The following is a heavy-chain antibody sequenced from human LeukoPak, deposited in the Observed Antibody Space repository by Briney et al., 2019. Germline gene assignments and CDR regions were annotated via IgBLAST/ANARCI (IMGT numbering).Heavy chain of an antibody. V-gene: IGHV3-33*01. Sequence: XVRPAPXKGLEWVAVIWYXGSNKYYADSVKGRFTISRDNSKNTLYLQMNSLRAEDTAVYYCAREGRGYCSSTSCYAWFDPWGQGTLVTVSS. CDR3: AREGRGYCSSTSCYAWFDP. J-gene: IGHJ5*02. CDR2: IWYXGSNK. D-gene: IGHD2-2*01.